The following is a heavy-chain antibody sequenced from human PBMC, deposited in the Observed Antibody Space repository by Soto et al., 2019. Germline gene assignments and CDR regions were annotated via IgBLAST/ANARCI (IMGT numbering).Heavy chain of an antibody. J-gene: IGHJ4*02. CDR1: GGSISSGDYY. CDR2: IYYSGST. D-gene: IGHD5-12*01. CDR3: ARGHVDIVATIYDY. V-gene: IGHV4-30-4*01. Sequence: SETLSLTCTVSGGSISSGDYYWSWIRQPPGKGLEWIGYIYYSGSTYYNPSLKSRVTVSVDTSKNQFSLKLSSVTAADTAVYYCARGHVDIVATIYDYWGQGTLVTVSS.